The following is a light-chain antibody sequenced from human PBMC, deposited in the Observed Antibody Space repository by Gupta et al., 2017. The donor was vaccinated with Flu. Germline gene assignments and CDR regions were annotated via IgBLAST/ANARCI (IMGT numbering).Light chain of an antibody. Sequence: DIQMTQSPSSLSASVGDRVTITCQASQDISNYLNWYQQKPGKAPKLLIYDASNLETGVPSRFSGSGSGTDFTFTISSLQPEDIATYYCQHYDKLPPDSFGQGTKLEIK. CDR1: QDISNY. CDR2: DAS. CDR3: QHYDKLPPDS. J-gene: IGKJ2*03. V-gene: IGKV1-33*01.